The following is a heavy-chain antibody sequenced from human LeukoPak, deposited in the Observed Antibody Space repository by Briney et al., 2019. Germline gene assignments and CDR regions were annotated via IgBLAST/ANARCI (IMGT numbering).Heavy chain of an antibody. CDR1: GFTFNNNA. J-gene: IGHJ3*01. Sequence: PGGSLRLSCTASGFTFNNNAMSWVRQAPGKGLEWVSAINGGGDATEYTDSVKGRFTISRDNSKNTLCLQMNSLRPEDTAVYYCARCTASCYANAFDVWGQGTLLTVSS. CDR3: ARCTASCYANAFDV. V-gene: IGHV3-23*01. D-gene: IGHD2-2*01. CDR2: INGGGDAT.